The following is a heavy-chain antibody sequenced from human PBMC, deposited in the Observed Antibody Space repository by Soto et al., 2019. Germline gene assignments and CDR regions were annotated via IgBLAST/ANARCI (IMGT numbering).Heavy chain of an antibody. CDR3: AKVYCSSPSCYYFDY. D-gene: IGHD2-2*01. V-gene: IGHV3-23*01. Sequence: GGSLRLSCAASGFTFSSYAMSWVRQAPGKGLEWVSAISGSGGSTYYADSVKGRFTISRDNSKNTLYLQMNSLIAEDTAVYYCAKVYCSSPSCYYFDYWGQGTLVTVSS. CDR1: GFTFSSYA. J-gene: IGHJ4*02. CDR2: ISGSGGST.